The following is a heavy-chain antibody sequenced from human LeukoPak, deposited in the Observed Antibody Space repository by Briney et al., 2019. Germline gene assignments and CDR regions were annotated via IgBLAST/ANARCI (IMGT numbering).Heavy chain of an antibody. V-gene: IGHV3-30*18. D-gene: IGHD3-16*02. J-gene: IGHJ6*02. Sequence: GRSLRLSCAASGFTFSSYGMHWVRQAPGKGLEWVAVISYDGSNKYYADSVKGRFTISRDNSKNTLYLQMNSLRAEDTAVYYCAKEERTITSGGVIAPAYYYYYGMDVWGQGTTVTVSS. CDR1: GFTFSSYG. CDR3: AKEERTITSGGVIAPAYYYYYGMDV. CDR2: ISYDGSNK.